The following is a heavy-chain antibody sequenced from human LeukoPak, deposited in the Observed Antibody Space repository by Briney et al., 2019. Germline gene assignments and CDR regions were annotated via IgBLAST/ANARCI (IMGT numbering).Heavy chain of an antibody. J-gene: IGHJ4*02. CDR1: GASVNDFY. Sequence: SETLSLTCAVSGASVNDFYWTWIRQPPGKGLEWIGYVYYGGSTNYNPSLKSRVSMSVDTSKNQFSLTLTSVTVADTAFYYCARGGIRGYSAFDNLDFWGLGTHVTVSS. CDR2: VYYGGST. V-gene: IGHV4-59*02. CDR3: ARGGIRGYSAFDNLDF. D-gene: IGHD5-12*01.